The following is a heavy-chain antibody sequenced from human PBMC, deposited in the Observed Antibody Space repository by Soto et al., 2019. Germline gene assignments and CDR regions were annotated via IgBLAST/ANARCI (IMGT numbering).Heavy chain of an antibody. D-gene: IGHD3-22*01. CDR2: IYAGGTT. J-gene: IGHJ4*02. Sequence: GGSLRLSCAASGIYVSSYYMAWVRQAPTKGLEWVAAIYAGGTTYYADSVKGRFTISRDNSKNTLYLQMNSLRAEDTAVYYCAKNPGYYYDSTGYHFDYWGQGTLVTVSS. CDR3: AKNPGYYYDSTGYHFDY. CDR1: GIYVSSYY. V-gene: IGHV3-53*01.